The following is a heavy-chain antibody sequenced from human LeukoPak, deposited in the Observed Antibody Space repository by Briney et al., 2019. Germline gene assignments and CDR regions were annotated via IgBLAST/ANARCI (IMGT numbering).Heavy chain of an antibody. J-gene: IGHJ3*02. Sequence: PSETLSLTCAVSGGSISSGGYSWSWIRQPPGKGLEWIGYIYHSGSTYYNPSLKSRVTISVDRSKNQFSLKLSSVTAADTAVYYCARGMATANDAFDIWGQGTMVTVSS. CDR1: GGSISSGGYS. CDR3: ARGMATANDAFDI. CDR2: IYHSGST. V-gene: IGHV4-30-2*01. D-gene: IGHD5-24*01.